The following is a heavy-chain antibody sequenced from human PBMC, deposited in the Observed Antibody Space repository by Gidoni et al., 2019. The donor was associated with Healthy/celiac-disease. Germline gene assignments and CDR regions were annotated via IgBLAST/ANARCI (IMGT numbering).Heavy chain of an antibody. CDR2: IIPILGIA. V-gene: IGHV1-69*04. J-gene: IGHJ4*02. D-gene: IGHD3-22*01. CDR3: ARGGYDSSGADY. CDR1: GGTFSSYA. Sequence: QVQLVQSGAEVKKPGSSVKVSCKASGGTFSSYAISWVRQAPGQGLEWMGRIIPILGIANYAQKFQGRVTITADKSTSTAYMELSSLRSEDTAVYYCARGGYDSSGADYWGQGTLVTVSS.